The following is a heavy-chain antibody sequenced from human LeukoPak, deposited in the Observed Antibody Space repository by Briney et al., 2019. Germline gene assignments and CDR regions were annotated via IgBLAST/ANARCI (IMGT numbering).Heavy chain of an antibody. V-gene: IGHV3-53*01. D-gene: IGHD3-10*01. Sequence: GGSLRLSCAASGFSVSDNYMSWVRRAPGKGLEWVSVIYSGGRTYYADSVKGRFTISRDNSKNTLYLQMNSLRAEDTAVYYCAREGVVRGVILDYWGQGTLVTVSS. CDR1: GFSVSDNY. J-gene: IGHJ4*02. CDR2: IYSGGRT. CDR3: AREGVVRGVILDY.